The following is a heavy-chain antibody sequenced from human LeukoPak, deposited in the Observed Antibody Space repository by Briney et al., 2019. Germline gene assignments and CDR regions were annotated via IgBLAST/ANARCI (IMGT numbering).Heavy chain of an antibody. V-gene: IGHV1-24*01. CDR2: FDPEDDET. Sequence: ASVKVSCTVSGYTLTELSMHWVRQAPGNGLEWMGGFDPEDDETFYAQKFQGRVTMTEDTSTDTVYMELSSLRSEDTAVFYCATGTKHCSGTNCYPHFAHWGQGSLVTVSS. J-gene: IGHJ4*02. CDR1: GYTLTELS. CDR3: ATGTKHCSGTNCYPHFAH. D-gene: IGHD2-2*01.